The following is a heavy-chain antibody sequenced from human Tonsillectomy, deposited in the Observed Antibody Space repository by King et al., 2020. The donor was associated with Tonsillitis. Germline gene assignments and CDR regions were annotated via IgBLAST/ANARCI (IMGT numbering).Heavy chain of an antibody. D-gene: IGHD3-10*01. V-gene: IGHV3-30*02. CDR1: GFPSSSYG. Sequence: VQLVESGGGVVQPGGSRNPSVAPLGFPSSSYGMHWVRQAPAQGLEWGAFIRYDGGSKYSANPLKGRFTISKDNSKNTLYLQMNSLRAEDRAGYYCAKDRGGFGSGSYYPQYWGQGTLVTVSS. J-gene: IGHJ4*02. CDR3: AKDRGGFGSGSYYPQY. CDR2: IRYDGGSK.